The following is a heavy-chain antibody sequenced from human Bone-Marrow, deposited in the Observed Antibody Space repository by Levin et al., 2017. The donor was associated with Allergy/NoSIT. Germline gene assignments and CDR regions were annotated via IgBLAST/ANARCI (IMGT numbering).Heavy chain of an antibody. CDR2: ISGSGSTI. D-gene: IGHD2-2*01. V-gene: IGHV3-48*03. CDR1: RFSFSTYE. Sequence: PGGSLRLSCAASRFSFSTYEMNWVRQAPGKGLEWVSYISGSGSTIYYADSMKGRFTISRDNAKNSLYLQMNSLRAEDTAIYYCTRNGRGVAAEPDAFDIWGQGTMVTVSS. J-gene: IGHJ3*02. CDR3: TRNGRGVAAEPDAFDI.